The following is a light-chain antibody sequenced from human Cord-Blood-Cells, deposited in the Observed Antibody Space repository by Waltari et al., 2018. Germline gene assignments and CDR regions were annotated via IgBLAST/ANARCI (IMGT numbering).Light chain of an antibody. V-gene: IGLV2-14*01. CDR2: DVS. Sequence: QSALTQPASVSGSPGQSITISCTGTSSDVGGFNYVSWYQQPPGKAPKLMIYDVSHRASGVSNRFAGSKSGNTASLTISGLQSEDEADYYCSSYTSSSTLVFGGGTKLTVL. J-gene: IGLJ2*01. CDR1: SSDVGGFNY. CDR3: SSYTSSSTLV.